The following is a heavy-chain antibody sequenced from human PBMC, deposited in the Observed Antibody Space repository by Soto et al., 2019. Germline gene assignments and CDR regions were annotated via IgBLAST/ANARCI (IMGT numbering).Heavy chain of an antibody. CDR2: VSHDGRNT. J-gene: IGHJ4*02. CDR1: RLSLSHEA. CDR3: AKGGRQWLVTSDFNY. Sequence: TPRLCCAVPRLSLSHEAISCARQAPGKGLEWVAVVSHDGRNTHYADSVKGRFTISRDSSKNTVSLEMTSLRAEDTAVYYCAKGGRQWLVTSDFNYWGQGA. D-gene: IGHD6-19*01. V-gene: IGHV3-30*18.